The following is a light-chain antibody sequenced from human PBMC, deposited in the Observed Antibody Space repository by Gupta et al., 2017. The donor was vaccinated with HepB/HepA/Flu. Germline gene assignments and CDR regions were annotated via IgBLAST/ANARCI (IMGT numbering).Light chain of an antibody. CDR1: QSVSSY. J-gene: IGKJ4*01. Sequence: EIVLTQSPATLSLSPGERATLSCRASQSVSSYLAWYQQKPGQAPRLLIYDASNRDTGIPARFSGSGSGTDFTLTISSREQEDFAVYYCQQRSNWLSLTFGGGTKVEIK. CDR2: DAS. V-gene: IGKV3-11*01. CDR3: QQRSNWLSLT.